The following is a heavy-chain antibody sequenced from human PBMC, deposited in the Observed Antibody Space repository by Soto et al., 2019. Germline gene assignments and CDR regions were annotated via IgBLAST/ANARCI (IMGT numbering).Heavy chain of an antibody. J-gene: IGHJ4*02. Sequence: PGGSLRLSCAASGFTFSSYGMHWVRQAPGKGLEWVAVIWYDGSNKYYADSVKGRFTISRDNSKNTLYLQMNSLRAEDTAVYYCARDQYSSGWYGAYFDYWGQGTLVTVSS. V-gene: IGHV3-33*01. CDR2: IWYDGSNK. CDR3: ARDQYSSGWYGAYFDY. D-gene: IGHD6-19*01. CDR1: GFTFSSYG.